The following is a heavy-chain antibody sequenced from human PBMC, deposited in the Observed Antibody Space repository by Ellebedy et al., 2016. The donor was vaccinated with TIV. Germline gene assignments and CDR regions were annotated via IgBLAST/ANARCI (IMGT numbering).Heavy chain of an antibody. Sequence: GGSLRLSXAASGFTFSSYSMNWVRQAPGKGLEWVSYISSSSSTIYYADSVKGRFTISRDNAKNSLYLQMNSLRAEDTAVYYCARDWGYGDLDYYYYYGMDVWGQGTTVTVSS. CDR3: ARDWGYGDLDYYYYYGMDV. CDR1: GFTFSSYS. V-gene: IGHV3-48*01. D-gene: IGHD4-17*01. CDR2: ISSSSSTI. J-gene: IGHJ6*02.